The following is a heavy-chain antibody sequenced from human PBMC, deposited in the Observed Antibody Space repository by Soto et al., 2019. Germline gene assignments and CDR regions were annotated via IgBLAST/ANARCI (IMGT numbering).Heavy chain of an antibody. V-gene: IGHV3-30-3*01. Sequence: GGSLRLSCAASGFTFSSYAMHWVRQAPGKGLEWVAVISYDGSNKYYADSVKGRFTISRDNSKNTLYLQMNSLRAEDTAVYYCARGRSIAAPFDPWGQGTLVTVSS. CDR1: GFTFSSYA. CDR3: ARGRSIAAPFDP. D-gene: IGHD6-6*01. CDR2: ISYDGSNK. J-gene: IGHJ5*02.